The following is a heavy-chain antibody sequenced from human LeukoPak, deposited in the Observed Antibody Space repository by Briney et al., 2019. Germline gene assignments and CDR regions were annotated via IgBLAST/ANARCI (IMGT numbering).Heavy chain of an antibody. V-gene: IGHV3-23*01. CDR2: ISGSGGST. CDR1: GFTFSSYA. D-gene: IGHD3-10*01. CDR3: ANLWFGESRFDY. Sequence: GESLRLSCAASGFTFSSYAMSWVRQAPGKGLEWVSAISGSGGSTYYADSVKGRFTISRDNSKNTLYLQMNSLRAEDTAVYYCANLWFGESRFDYWGQGTLVTVSS. J-gene: IGHJ4*02.